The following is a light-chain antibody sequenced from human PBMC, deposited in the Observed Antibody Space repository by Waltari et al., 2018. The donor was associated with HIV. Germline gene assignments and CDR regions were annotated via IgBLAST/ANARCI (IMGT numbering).Light chain of an antibody. Sequence: DMEMTQFPDSLAVSLNERATINCKSSQCVLYSSNNKNYLAWYQQKPGQPPKLLIYWASTRESGVPDRFSGSGSGTDFTLTISSLQAEDVAVYYCQQYYSTPWTFGQGTKVEI. J-gene: IGKJ1*01. CDR2: WAS. V-gene: IGKV4-1*01. CDR1: QCVLYSSNNKNY. CDR3: QQYYSTPWT.